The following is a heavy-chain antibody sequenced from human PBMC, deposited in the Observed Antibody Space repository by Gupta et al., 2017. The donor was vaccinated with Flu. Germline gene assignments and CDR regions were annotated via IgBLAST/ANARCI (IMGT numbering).Heavy chain of an antibody. V-gene: IGHV3-33*01. CDR3: TRDFRLRGGSGYTMAGY. CDR2: IWYDGRNK. J-gene: IGHJ4*02. Sequence: QVQLVESGGGVVQPGRSLRLSCAASGFTFSSYGMPWVRQAPGKGLEWVAFIWYDGRNKEYVDSVKGRFTISRDNSNDTVHLQLNNLRVEDTGVYYCTRDFRLRGGSGYTMAGYWGQGTLVTVSS. D-gene: IGHD3-22*01. CDR1: GFTFSSYG.